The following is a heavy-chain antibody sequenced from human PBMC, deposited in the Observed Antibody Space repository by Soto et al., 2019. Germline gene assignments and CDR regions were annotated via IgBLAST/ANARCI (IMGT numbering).Heavy chain of an antibody. J-gene: IGHJ6*02. CDR2: FDPEEGET. CDR1: GYTLSELS. D-gene: IGHD1-1*01. CDR3: ATIPSRKDVRQRYYYGMDV. V-gene: IGHV1-24*01. Sequence: ASVKVSCKVSGYTLSELSMHWVRQAPGKGLEWMGGFDPEEGETIYAQKFQDRVTMTDGTSTDTAYMELSSLTSEDTAVYYCATIPSRKDVRQRYYYGMDVLGQGTTVTVSS.